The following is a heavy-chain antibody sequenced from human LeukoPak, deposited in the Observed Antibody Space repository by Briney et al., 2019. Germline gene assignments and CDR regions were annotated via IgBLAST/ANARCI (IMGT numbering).Heavy chain of an antibody. J-gene: IGHJ4*02. CDR3: ARHDYGAQVYFDY. D-gene: IGHD4-17*01. Sequence: SETLSLTCTVSGGSISSGDYYWSWIRQPPGKGLEWIGYIYYSGSTYYNPSLKSRVTISVDTSKNQFSLKLSSVTAADTAVYYCARHDYGAQVYFDYWGQGTLVTVSS. CDR1: GGSISSGDYY. V-gene: IGHV4-30-4*08. CDR2: IYYSGST.